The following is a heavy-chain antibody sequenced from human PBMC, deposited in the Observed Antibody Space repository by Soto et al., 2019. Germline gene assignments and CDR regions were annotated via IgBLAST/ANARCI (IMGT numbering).Heavy chain of an antibody. CDR1: GGSISTTTYY. D-gene: IGHD6-25*01. CDR2: IYYTGRT. Sequence: QLQLQGSGPGLVKPSETLSLTCTVSGGSISTTTYYWGWVRQPPGKGLEWIGNIYYTGRTYYNPSLNRRGTISVDTSNNQFSLRLNSVTAADTAVYYCATHRRYSSGWYYYGMDVWGQGTTVTVSS. CDR3: ATHRRYSSGWYYYGMDV. V-gene: IGHV4-39*01. J-gene: IGHJ6*02.